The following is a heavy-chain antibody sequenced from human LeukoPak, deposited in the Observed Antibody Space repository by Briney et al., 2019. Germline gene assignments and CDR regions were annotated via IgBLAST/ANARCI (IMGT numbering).Heavy chain of an antibody. CDR2: ISYDGSNK. CDR3: AREGGHYYDSSGSDY. Sequence: PGGSLRLSCAASGFTFSSYGMHWVRQAPGKGLEWVAVISYDGSNKYYADSVKGRFTISRDNSKNTLYLQMNSLRAEDTAVYYCAREGGHYYDSSGSDYWGQGTLVTVSS. J-gene: IGHJ4*02. CDR1: GFTFSSYG. D-gene: IGHD3-22*01. V-gene: IGHV3-30*19.